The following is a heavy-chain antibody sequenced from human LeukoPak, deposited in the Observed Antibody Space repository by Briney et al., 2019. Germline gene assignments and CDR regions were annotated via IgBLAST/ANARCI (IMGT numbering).Heavy chain of an antibody. Sequence: GGSLRLSCAASGFTFSSYGVHWVRQAPGKGLEWVAFIRYDGSNKYYADSVKGRFTISRDNSKNTLYLQMNSLRAEDTAVYYCAKDHESSGYYFDYWGQGTLVTVSS. CDR3: AKDHESSGYYFDY. CDR1: GFTFSSYG. V-gene: IGHV3-30*02. CDR2: IRYDGSNK. D-gene: IGHD3-22*01. J-gene: IGHJ4*02.